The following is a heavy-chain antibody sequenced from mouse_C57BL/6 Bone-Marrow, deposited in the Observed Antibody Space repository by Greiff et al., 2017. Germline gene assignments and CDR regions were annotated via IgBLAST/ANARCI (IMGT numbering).Heavy chain of an antibody. Sequence: VQLQESDAELVKPGASVKISCKVSGYTFTDHTIHWMKQRPEQGLEWIGYIYPRDGSTKYNEKFKGKATLTADKSSSTAYMQLNSLTSEDSAVYFCARDYYGSSYGEGFAYWGQGTLVTVSA. D-gene: IGHD1-1*01. CDR2: IYPRDGST. CDR3: ARDYYGSSYGEGFAY. CDR1: GYTFTDHT. V-gene: IGHV1-78*01. J-gene: IGHJ3*01.